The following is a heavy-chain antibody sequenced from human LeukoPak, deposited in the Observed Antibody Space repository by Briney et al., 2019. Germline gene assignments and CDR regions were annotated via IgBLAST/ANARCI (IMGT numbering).Heavy chain of an antibody. CDR3: AREGGHCGGDCYPDAFDI. D-gene: IGHD2-21*02. CDR1: GFSFGIYS. V-gene: IGHV3-48*01. CDR2: ISSSSSTI. J-gene: IGHJ3*02. Sequence: PGGSLRLSCAVSGFSFGIYSMNWLRQTSGKGLEWVSYISSSSSTIYYADSVKGRFTISRDNAKNSLYLQMNSLRAEDTALYYCAREGGHCGGDCYPDAFDIWGQGTMVTVSS.